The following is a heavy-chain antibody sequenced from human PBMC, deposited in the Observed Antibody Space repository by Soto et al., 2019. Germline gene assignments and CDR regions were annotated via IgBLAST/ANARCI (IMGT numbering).Heavy chain of an antibody. CDR2: INGRGNYR. CDR1: GFTLTTYT. Sequence: PGGSLRLSCAASGFTLTTYTMNWVRQAPGMGLEWVSSINGRGNYRYYPDFVKGRFIISRDNSKNTLHLQMNSLRAEDTAVYYCAVRKTGSYFDYWGQGTPVTVSS. D-gene: IGHD1-26*01. J-gene: IGHJ4*02. CDR3: AVRKTGSYFDY. V-gene: IGHV3-21*04.